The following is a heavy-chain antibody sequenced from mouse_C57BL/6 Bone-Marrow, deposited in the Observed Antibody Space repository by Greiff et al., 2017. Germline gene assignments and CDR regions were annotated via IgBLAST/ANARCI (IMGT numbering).Heavy chain of an antibody. CDR1: GFTFSSYG. CDR3: ARQGRNGNYVD. CDR2: ISSGGSYT. Sequence: EVQGVESGGDLVKPGGSLKLSCAASGFTFSSYGMSWVRQTPDKRLAWVAPISSGGSYTYYPDSVKGRCTISRDKAKNTLYLQMSSLKSEDAAMYYCARQGRNGNYVDWGQGTTRTGSS. J-gene: IGHJ2*01. D-gene: IGHD2-1*01. V-gene: IGHV5-6*01.